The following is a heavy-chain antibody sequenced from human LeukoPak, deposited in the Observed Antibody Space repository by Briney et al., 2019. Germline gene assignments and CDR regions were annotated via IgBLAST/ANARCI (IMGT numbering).Heavy chain of an antibody. D-gene: IGHD4-17*01. CDR1: GFTFSSYG. V-gene: IGHV3-33*01. CDR2: IWYDGSNK. Sequence: GRSLRLSCAASGFTFSSYGMHWVRQAPGKGLEWVAVIWYDGSNKYYADSVKGRFTISRDNSKNTLYLQMNSLRAEDTAVYYCAREMTTVTTAFGYWGQGTLVTVSS. J-gene: IGHJ4*02. CDR3: AREMTTVTTAFGY.